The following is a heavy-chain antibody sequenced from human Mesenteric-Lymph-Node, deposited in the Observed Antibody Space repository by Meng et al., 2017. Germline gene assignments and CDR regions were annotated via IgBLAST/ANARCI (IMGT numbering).Heavy chain of an antibody. Sequence: SLKISCAASGFTFDDYAMHWVRQAPGKGLEWVSGISWNSGSIGYADSVKGRFTISRDNAKNSLYLQMNSLRAEDTALYYCAKDIGYSSGPRGGNYFDYWGQGTRVTGSS. D-gene: IGHD6-19*01. J-gene: IGHJ4*02. CDR1: GFTFDDYA. V-gene: IGHV3-9*01. CDR3: AKDIGYSSGPRGGNYFDY. CDR2: ISWNSGSI.